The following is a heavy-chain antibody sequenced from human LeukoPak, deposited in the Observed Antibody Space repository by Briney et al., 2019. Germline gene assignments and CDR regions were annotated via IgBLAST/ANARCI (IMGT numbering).Heavy chain of an antibody. V-gene: IGHV4-30-4*01. CDR1: GGSISSGDYY. D-gene: IGHD3-10*01. J-gene: IGHJ5*02. Sequence: PSETLSLTCTVSGGSISSGDYYWSWIRRPPGKGLEWIGYIYYSGSTYYNPSLKSRVTISVDTSKNQFSLKLSSVTAADTAVYYCASMVRGITGFDPWGQGTLVTVSS. CDR3: ASMVRGITGFDP. CDR2: IYYSGST.